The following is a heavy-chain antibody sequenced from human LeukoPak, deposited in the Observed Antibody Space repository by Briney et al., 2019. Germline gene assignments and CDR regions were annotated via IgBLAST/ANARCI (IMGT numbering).Heavy chain of an antibody. CDR3: VSFYETN. Sequence: GGSLRLSCAAAGNYWMHWVRQVPGKGLVWVSHINSDGSWTSYADSVKGRFTISKDNAKNTVYLQMNSLRAEDTAVYYCVSFYETNWGRGTLVTVSS. CDR1: GNYW. D-gene: IGHD2/OR15-2a*01. CDR2: INSDGSWT. V-gene: IGHV3-74*01. J-gene: IGHJ4*02.